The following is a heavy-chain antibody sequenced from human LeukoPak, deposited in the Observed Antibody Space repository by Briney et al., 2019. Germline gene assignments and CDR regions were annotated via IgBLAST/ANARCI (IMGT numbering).Heavy chain of an antibody. CDR3: AREENYKVDY. V-gene: IGHV3-21*01. CDR1: GFTFSSYS. Sequence: GGSLRLSCAASGFTFSSYSMNWVRQAPGKGLEWVSSISSSSGYIYCADSVKGRFTISRDSAKKSLYLQMNSLRAEDTAVYYCAREENYKVDYWGQGTLVTVSS. J-gene: IGHJ4*02. D-gene: IGHD1-7*01. CDR2: ISSSSGYI.